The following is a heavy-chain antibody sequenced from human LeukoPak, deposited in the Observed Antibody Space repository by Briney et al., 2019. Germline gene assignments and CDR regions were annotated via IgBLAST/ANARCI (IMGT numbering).Heavy chain of an antibody. CDR3: ATTSSWYAFDI. D-gene: IGHD6-13*01. CDR2: ITTSSGTI. Sequence: GTLSLTCAVSGGSISSSNWWSWVRQPPGKGLEWLSYITTSSGTIYYADSVKGRFTISRDNAKNSLYLQMSSLRAEGTAVYYCATTSSWYAFDIWGQGTMVTVSS. V-gene: IGHV3-48*04. J-gene: IGHJ3*02. CDR1: GGSISSSN.